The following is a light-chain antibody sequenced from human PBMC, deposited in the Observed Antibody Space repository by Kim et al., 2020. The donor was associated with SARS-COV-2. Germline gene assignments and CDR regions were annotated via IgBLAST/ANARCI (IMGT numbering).Light chain of an antibody. V-gene: IGLV3-1*01. J-gene: IGLJ1*01. CDR3: QAWDSSTNYV. Sequence: SYELTQPPSVSVSPGQTASITCSGDKLGDKYACWYQQKPGQSPPLVIYQNTKRPSGIPERFSGSNSGNTATLTISGTQAMDEADYYCQAWDSSTNYVFGTGTKVTVL. CDR1: KLGDKY. CDR2: QNT.